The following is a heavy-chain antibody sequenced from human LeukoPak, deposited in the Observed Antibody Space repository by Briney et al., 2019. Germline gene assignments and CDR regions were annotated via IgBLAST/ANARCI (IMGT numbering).Heavy chain of an antibody. D-gene: IGHD5-18*01. Sequence: GGSLRLSCVASGFTFNIYAMNWVRQAPGKGLEWVAAISGSGVSTRDADSVKGRFTISRDNSKNTLYLQMSSLRAEDTAVYYCAKDHMSSPVTYGYSFDSWGQGTLVTVSS. J-gene: IGHJ4*02. CDR2: ISGSGVST. V-gene: IGHV3-23*01. CDR1: GFTFNIYA. CDR3: AKDHMSSPVTYGYSFDS.